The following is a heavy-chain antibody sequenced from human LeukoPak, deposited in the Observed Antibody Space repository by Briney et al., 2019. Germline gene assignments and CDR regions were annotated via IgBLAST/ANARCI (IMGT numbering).Heavy chain of an antibody. CDR2: IISDGSST. J-gene: IGHJ4*02. CDR1: GFTFSSYW. Sequence: GGSLRLSCAASGFTFSSYWMHWVRQAPGKGLVWVSRIISDGSSTTYADSVKGRFTISRDNAKNTLYLQMNSLRAEDTAVYYCATKQWLAPPPDSWGQGTPVTVSS. D-gene: IGHD6-19*01. V-gene: IGHV3-74*01. CDR3: ATKQWLAPPPDS.